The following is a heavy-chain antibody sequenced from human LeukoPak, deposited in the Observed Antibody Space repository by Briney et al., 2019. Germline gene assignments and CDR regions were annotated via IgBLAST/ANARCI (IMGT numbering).Heavy chain of an antibody. V-gene: IGHV1-2*02. Sequence: ASVKVSCKASGYTFTGYYMHWVRQAPGQGLEWMGWINPNSGGTNYAQKFQGRVTTTRDTSISTAYMELSRLRSDDTAVYYCARDEYGSGSPNVYWGQGTLVTVSS. CDR3: ARDEYGSGSPNVY. CDR2: INPNSGGT. CDR1: GYTFTGYY. J-gene: IGHJ4*02. D-gene: IGHD3-10*01.